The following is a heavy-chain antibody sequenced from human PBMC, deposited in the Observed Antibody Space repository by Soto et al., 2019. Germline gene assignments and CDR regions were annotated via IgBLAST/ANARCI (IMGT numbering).Heavy chain of an antibody. Sequence: QVQLVQSGAEVKKPGSSVTVSCKASGGTFSSYTISWVRQAPGQGLEWMGGIIPIFGTANYAQKFQGRVTINADESTRTAYRELSSLRSEDTAVYYCARGNHRWLQLWYFDLWGRGTLVTVSS. J-gene: IGHJ2*01. V-gene: IGHV1-69*12. CDR1: GGTFSSYT. D-gene: IGHD5-12*01. CDR2: IIPIFGTA. CDR3: ARGNHRWLQLWYFDL.